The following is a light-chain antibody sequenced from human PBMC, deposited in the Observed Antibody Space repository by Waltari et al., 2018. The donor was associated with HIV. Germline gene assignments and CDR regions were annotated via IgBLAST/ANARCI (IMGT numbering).Light chain of an antibody. J-gene: IGKJ5*01. CDR1: QTIRSN. CDR3: QQYNNWPPIT. CDR2: DAS. V-gene: IGKV3-15*01. Sequence: TLSVSPGERATLSCRASQTIRSNLAWYQQKPGQAPRLLLYDASTRATGIPARFSGSGSGTEFTLTITSLQSEDFAVYYCQQYNNWPPITFGQGTRLEIK.